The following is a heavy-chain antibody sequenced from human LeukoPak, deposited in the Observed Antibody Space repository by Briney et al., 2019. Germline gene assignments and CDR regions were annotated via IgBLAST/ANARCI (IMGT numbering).Heavy chain of an antibody. Sequence: GGSLRLSCAASGFIFSSYSMNWVCQAPGKGLEWVSSISSSSYIYYADSVKGRFTISRDNAKNSLYLQINSLRAEDTAVYYCARAFHRTNLHPWGQGTLVTVSS. V-gene: IGHV3-21*01. J-gene: IGHJ5*02. D-gene: IGHD1-14*01. CDR1: GFIFSSYS. CDR3: ARAFHRTNLHP. CDR2: ISSSSYI.